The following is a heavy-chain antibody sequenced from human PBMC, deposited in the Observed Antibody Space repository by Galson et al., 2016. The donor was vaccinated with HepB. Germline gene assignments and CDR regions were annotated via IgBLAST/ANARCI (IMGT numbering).Heavy chain of an antibody. D-gene: IGHD3-10*01. CDR3: AKEVARGMVRGVISGRRYYYGLDV. CDR1: GFTFSSYA. CDR2: ISNSNGGT. V-gene: IGHV3-23*01. J-gene: IGHJ6*02. Sequence: SLRLSCATSGFTFSSYAMSWVRQAPGKGLEWVSSISNSNGGTHYADSVKGRFTISRDTSKNTLFLQMNGLRAEDTAIYYCAKEVARGMVRGVISGRRYYYGLDVWGQGTTVTVTS.